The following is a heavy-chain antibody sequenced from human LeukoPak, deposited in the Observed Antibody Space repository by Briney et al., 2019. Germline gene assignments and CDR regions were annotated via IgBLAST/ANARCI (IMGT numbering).Heavy chain of an antibody. CDR3: ARDVTYHGGDWFDP. CDR1: EFTFSSYS. V-gene: IGHV3-48*04. J-gene: IGHJ5*02. D-gene: IGHD4-23*01. CDR2: ISSTATSI. Sequence: GSLRLSCAASEFTFSSYSMSWVRQAPGKGLEWVSYISSTATSIYYADSVKGRFTVSRDNAKNSLYLQMNSLRAEVTAVYYCARDVTYHGGDWFDPWGQGTLVTVSS.